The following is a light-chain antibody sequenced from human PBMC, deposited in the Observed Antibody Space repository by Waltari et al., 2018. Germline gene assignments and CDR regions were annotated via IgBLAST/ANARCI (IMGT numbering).Light chain of an antibody. Sequence: AFQMTQSPSSLSASVGDRVTITCRTTKGIGNDVGWYQQKPGKAPKLLIYAASSLQSGVPSRFSGSGSGTDFTLTISSLQPEDFATYYCLENYNYPWTFGQGTRVEIK. V-gene: IGKV1-6*01. CDR1: KGIGND. CDR3: LENYNYPWT. J-gene: IGKJ1*01. CDR2: AAS.